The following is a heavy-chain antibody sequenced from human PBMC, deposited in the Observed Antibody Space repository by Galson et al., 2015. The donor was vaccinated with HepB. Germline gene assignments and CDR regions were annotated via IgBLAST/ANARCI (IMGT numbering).Heavy chain of an antibody. Sequence: SVKVSCKASRGTFSSYAISWVRQAPGQGLEWMGRIIPILGIANYAQKFQGRVTITADKSTSTAYMELSSLRSEDTAVYYCAREGRDDYGGKQLGYWGQGTLVTVSS. CDR2: IIPILGIA. J-gene: IGHJ4*02. CDR1: RGTFSSYA. V-gene: IGHV1-69*04. CDR3: AREGRDDYGGKQLGY. D-gene: IGHD4-23*01.